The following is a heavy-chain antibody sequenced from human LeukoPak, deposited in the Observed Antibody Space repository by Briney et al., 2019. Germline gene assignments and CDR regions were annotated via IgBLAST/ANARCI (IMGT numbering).Heavy chain of an antibody. Sequence: ASVKVSCKASGYTFTSYGISWVRQAPGQGLEWMGWISAYNGNTNYAQKLQGRVTMTTDTSTSTAYMELRSLRSDDTAVYYCARSPRRHYCSGGSCYLGYWGQGTLVTVSS. CDR2: ISAYNGNT. J-gene: IGHJ4*02. CDR1: GYTFTSYG. V-gene: IGHV1-18*01. D-gene: IGHD2-15*01. CDR3: ARSPRRHYCSGGSCYLGY.